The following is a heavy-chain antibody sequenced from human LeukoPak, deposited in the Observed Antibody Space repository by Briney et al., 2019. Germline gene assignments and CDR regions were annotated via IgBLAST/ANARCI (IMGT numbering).Heavy chain of an antibody. J-gene: IGHJ6*02. CDR3: ARLNMIVVVFNV. V-gene: IGHV4-59*06. CDR2: IYYSGST. Sequence: SETLSLTCTVSGGSISSYYWSWIRQHPGKGLEWIGYIYYSGSTYYNPSLKSRVTISVDTSKNQFSLKLSSVTAADTAGYYCARLNMIVVVFNVWGQGTTVTVSS. D-gene: IGHD3-22*01. CDR1: GGSISSYY.